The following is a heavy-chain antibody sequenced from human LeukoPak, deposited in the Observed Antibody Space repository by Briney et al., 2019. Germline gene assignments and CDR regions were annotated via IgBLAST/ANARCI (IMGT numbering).Heavy chain of an antibody. CDR2: IYYSGST. V-gene: IGHV4-30-4*08. Sequence: SETLSLTCTVSGGSISSYYWSWIRQPPGKGLEWIGYIYYSGSTYYNPSLKSRVTISEDTSKNQFSLKLSSVTAADTAVYYCARVTEGATLFDYWGQGTLVTVSS. CDR1: GGSISSYY. D-gene: IGHD1-26*01. J-gene: IGHJ4*02. CDR3: ARVTEGATLFDY.